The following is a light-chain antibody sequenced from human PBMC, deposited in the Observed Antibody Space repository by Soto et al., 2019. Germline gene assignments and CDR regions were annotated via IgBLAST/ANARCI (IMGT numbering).Light chain of an antibody. J-gene: IGKJ2*01. CDR2: GAS. CDR1: QSVRSSY. Sequence: ETVLTQSPGTLSLSPGERATLSCRASQSVRSSYLAWYQQKPGQAPRLLIYGASSRATGIPDRFSGSGSGTDFTLTISRLEPEDVAVYYCQQYDNSPGYTFGQGTKLEIK. V-gene: IGKV3-20*01. CDR3: QQYDNSPGYT.